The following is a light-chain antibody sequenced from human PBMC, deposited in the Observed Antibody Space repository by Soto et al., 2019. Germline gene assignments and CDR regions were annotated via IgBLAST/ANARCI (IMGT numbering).Light chain of an antibody. CDR3: QQYGRSPQT. CDR1: QSVISSS. J-gene: IGKJ2*01. Sequence: EVVLTQSPGTLSLSPGERATLSCRASQSVISSSLAWYQHQPGQAPRLLIYAASSRAAGMTDRFSGSGSGTEFTLTITRLEPEDFALYYCQQYGRSPQTFGQGTKLEI. V-gene: IGKV3-20*01. CDR2: AAS.